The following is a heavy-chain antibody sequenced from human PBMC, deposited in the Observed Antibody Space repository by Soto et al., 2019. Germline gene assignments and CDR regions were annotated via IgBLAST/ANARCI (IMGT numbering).Heavy chain of an antibody. D-gene: IGHD1-1*01. CDR1: GGSVSDND. CDR2: LSSSGAT. V-gene: IGHV4-59*08. Sequence: QMQLEESGPGLVKPSETLSLTCSVSGGSVSDNDWHWIRQSPGKGLEWIGNLSSSGATSYSPPLKSRDNISLDSSKKQLSLKMTCVTAADAALYYCASHIWTDDADRDGTLNIWGQGTQVTVSS. CDR3: ASHIWTDDADRDGTLNI. J-gene: IGHJ3*02.